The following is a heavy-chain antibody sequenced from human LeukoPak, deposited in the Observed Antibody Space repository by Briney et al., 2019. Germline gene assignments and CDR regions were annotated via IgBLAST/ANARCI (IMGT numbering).Heavy chain of an antibody. J-gene: IGHJ4*02. CDR1: GGSFSGYY. CDR3: ARGPGPRCSGGSCYSKYYFDY. CDR2: INHSGST. D-gene: IGHD2-15*01. V-gene: IGHV4-34*01. Sequence: SETLSLTCAVYGGSFSGYYWSWIRQPPGKGLEWIGEINHSGSTNYNPSLKSRVTISVDTSKNQFSLRLSSVTAADTAVSYCARGPGPRCSGGSCYSKYYFDYWGQGTLVTVSS.